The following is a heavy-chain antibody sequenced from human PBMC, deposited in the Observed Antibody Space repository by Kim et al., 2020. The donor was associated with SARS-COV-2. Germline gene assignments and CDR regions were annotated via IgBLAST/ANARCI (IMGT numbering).Heavy chain of an antibody. CDR2: FDPEDGET. D-gene: IGHD1-1*01. CDR3: ANAGTTGTTGAFDI. CDR1: GYTLTELS. Sequence: ASVKVSCKVSGYTLTELSMHWVRQAPGKGLEWMGGFDPEDGETIYAQKFQGRVTMTEDTSTDTAYMELSSLRSEDTAVYYCANAGTTGTTGAFDIWGQGTMVTVSS. J-gene: IGHJ3*02. V-gene: IGHV1-24*01.